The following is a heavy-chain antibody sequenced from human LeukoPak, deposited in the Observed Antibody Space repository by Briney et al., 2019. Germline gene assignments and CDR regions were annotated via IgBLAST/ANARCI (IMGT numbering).Heavy chain of an antibody. Sequence: ASVKVSCKASGYTFTSYGISWVRQAPGQGVEGMGWINAYNGNTNYAQKLQGRVTMPTDTSTSTAYMELRSLTSDDTAVYYCARDRVNGAFDIWGQGTMVTVSS. J-gene: IGHJ3*02. V-gene: IGHV1-18*01. CDR2: INAYNGNT. CDR1: GYTFTSYG. D-gene: IGHD2-8*01. CDR3: ARDRVNGAFDI.